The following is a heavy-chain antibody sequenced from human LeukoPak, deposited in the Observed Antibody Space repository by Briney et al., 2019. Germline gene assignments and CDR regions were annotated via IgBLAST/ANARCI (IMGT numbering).Heavy chain of an antibody. V-gene: IGHV3-23*01. Sequence: GSLRLSCAASGFTFSTHAMNWVRQAPGKGLEWVSTITGSGGSTYYADSVKGRFTISRDNSKSTLDLQMNSLRAEDTAVYYCAKLKGSGWNLLYCDYWGQGTLVTVTS. J-gene: IGHJ4*02. D-gene: IGHD6-19*01. CDR1: GFTFSTHA. CDR3: AKLKGSGWNLLYCDY. CDR2: ITGSGGST.